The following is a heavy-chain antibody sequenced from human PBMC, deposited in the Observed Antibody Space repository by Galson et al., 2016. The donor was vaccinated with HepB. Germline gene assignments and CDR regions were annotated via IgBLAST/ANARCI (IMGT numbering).Heavy chain of an antibody. Sequence: SETLSLTCAVYGGSFSGYYWTWIRQPPGKGLEWIGEINHSRSTNYNPSLKSRVTISVDTSKNQFSLKLSSVTAADTAVYYCARGRSGYYYPVPRYFDYWGQGTLVTVSS. V-gene: IGHV4-34*01. CDR3: ARGRSGYYYPVPRYFDY. CDR1: GGSFSGYY. D-gene: IGHD3-22*01. J-gene: IGHJ4*02. CDR2: INHSRST.